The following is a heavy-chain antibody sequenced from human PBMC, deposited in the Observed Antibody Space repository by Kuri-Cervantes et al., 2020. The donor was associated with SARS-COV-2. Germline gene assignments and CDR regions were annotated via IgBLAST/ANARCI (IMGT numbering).Heavy chain of an antibody. D-gene: IGHD6-19*01. CDR3: ARGIAVAGAKYFYY. V-gene: IGHV4-61*02. CDR2: LYTSGST. CDR1: GGSISSGSYY. Sequence: LRLSCTVSGGSISSGSYYWTWILQPAGKGLEWIGRLYTSGSTNYNPSLKSRVTISADTSKNQFSLNLSSVTAADTAVYYCARGIAVAGAKYFYYWGQGTLVTVSS. J-gene: IGHJ4*02.